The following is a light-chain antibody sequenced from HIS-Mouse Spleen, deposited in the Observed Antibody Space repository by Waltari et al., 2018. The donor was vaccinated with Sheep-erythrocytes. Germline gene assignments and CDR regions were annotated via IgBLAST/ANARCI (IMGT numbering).Light chain of an antibody. V-gene: IGLV2-11*01. Sequence: QSALTQPRSVSGSPGQSVTISCTGTSSDVGGYNYVSWYQQHPGKAPKLMIYDVSKRPAWVPDRYSGSKAGNTASLTISGLPAEDEADYYCCSYAGSYNHVFATGTKVTVL. CDR2: DVS. CDR3: CSYAGSYNHV. CDR1: SSDVGGYNY. J-gene: IGLJ1*01.